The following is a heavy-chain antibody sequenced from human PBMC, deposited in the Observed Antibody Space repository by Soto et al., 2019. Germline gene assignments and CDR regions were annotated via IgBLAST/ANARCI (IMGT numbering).Heavy chain of an antibody. CDR1: GGSISSSSFY. CDR2: IYHGGST. CDR3: ARVGPWVPYYYDSSPYTFENWFDP. V-gene: IGHV4-39*02. J-gene: IGHJ5*02. D-gene: IGHD3-22*01. Sequence: SETLSLTCTVSGGSISSSSFYWGWIRQPPGKGLEWIGSIYHGGSTYYNPSLNSRVTLSIDMTNNHVSLILNSVTAADTAVYYCARVGPWVPYYYDSSPYTFENWFDPWGQGTLVTVSS.